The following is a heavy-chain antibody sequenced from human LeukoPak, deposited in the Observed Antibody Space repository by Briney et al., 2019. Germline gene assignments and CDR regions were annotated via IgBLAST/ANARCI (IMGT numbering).Heavy chain of an antibody. Sequence: GGSLRLSCEVSGFTFSSHTMNWVRQAPGKGLEWVSSISSTGTYIYYTDSVKGRFTISRDIANSLLYLQMNSLRADDTAVYYCARDLDYSTGFDYWGQGTLVTVSS. CDR1: GFTFSSHT. J-gene: IGHJ4*02. D-gene: IGHD4-11*01. V-gene: IGHV3-21*01. CDR3: ARDLDYSTGFDY. CDR2: ISSTGTYI.